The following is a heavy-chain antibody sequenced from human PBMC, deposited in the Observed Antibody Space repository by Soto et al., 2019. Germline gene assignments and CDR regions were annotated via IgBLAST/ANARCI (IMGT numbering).Heavy chain of an antibody. J-gene: IGHJ3*02. CDR1: GYTFTDYY. D-gene: IGHD5-18*01. V-gene: IGHV1-2*02. CDR2: MNPKSGGA. CDR3: TGENIENSDGLYDAFDI. Sequence: ASVKVSCKTSGYTFTDYYTHWVRQAPGQGLEWMGWMNPKSGGAYFAQKFQGRVTLTRDTSIGTAYIEVNSLTSDDTAVYFCTGENIENSDGLYDAFDIWGQGTTVTVSS.